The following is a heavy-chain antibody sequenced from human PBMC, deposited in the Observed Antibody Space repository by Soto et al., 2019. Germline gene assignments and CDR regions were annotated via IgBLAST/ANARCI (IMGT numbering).Heavy chain of an antibody. Sequence: QVQLQESGPGLVKPSQTLSLTCTVSGGSISSGGYYWSWIRQHPGKGLEWIGYIYYSGSTYYNPSLKSRVTISVDTYKNQFSLKLSSVTAADTAVYYCARVRELGQNIPHWFAPWGQGTLVTVSS. CDR3: ARVRELGQNIPHWFAP. CDR1: GGSISSGGYY. V-gene: IGHV4-31*03. CDR2: IYYSGST. D-gene: IGHD7-27*01. J-gene: IGHJ5*02.